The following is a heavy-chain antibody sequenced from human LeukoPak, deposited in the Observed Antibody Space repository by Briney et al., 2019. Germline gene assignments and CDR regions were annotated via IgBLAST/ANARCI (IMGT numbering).Heavy chain of an antibody. V-gene: IGHV3-48*03. Sequence: GGSLRLSCAASGFTFSSYEMNWVRQAPGKGLEWVSYISNSGTAIYYADSVKGRFTISRDNAKSSLYLQMNSLRDEDTAVYYCARAVGWLQSLDYWGQGTLVTVSS. D-gene: IGHD5-24*01. CDR3: ARAVGWLQSLDY. CDR1: GFTFSSYE. J-gene: IGHJ4*02. CDR2: ISNSGTAI.